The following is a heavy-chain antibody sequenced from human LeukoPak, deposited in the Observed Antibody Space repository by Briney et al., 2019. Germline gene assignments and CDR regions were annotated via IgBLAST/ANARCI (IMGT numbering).Heavy chain of an antibody. Sequence: GGSLRLSCAASGFTFSGFWMNWVRQAPGKGLEWVAKIEEDGSGKYYVDSVKGRFTISRDNAKNSLFLQMNSLRVEDTAVYYCASCTKYYDYVWGSLHAFDIWGQGTMVTVSS. J-gene: IGHJ3*02. CDR2: IEEDGSGK. D-gene: IGHD3-16*01. V-gene: IGHV3-7*01. CDR1: GFTFSGFW. CDR3: ASCTKYYDYVWGSLHAFDI.